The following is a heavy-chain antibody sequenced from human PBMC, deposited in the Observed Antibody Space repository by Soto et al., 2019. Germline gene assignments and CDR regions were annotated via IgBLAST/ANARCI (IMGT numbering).Heavy chain of an antibody. Sequence: LSLTCAASGFTFSSYAMSWVRQAPGKGLEWVSAISGSGGSTYYADSVKGRFTISRDNSKNTLYLQMNSLRAEDTAIYYCAKLWFGELLSPPTYYFDYWGQGTLVTVSS. D-gene: IGHD3-10*01. CDR2: ISGSGGST. J-gene: IGHJ4*02. V-gene: IGHV3-23*01. CDR1: GFTFSSYA. CDR3: AKLWFGELLSPPTYYFDY.